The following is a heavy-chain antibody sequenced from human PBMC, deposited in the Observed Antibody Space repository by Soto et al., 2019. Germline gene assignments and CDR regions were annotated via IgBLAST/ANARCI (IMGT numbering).Heavy chain of an antibody. Sequence: KRTASRRVRGTFSGFSLRTKRVGVGWIRQPPGKALEWLALIYWDDDKRYSPSLKSRLTITKDTSKNQVVLTMTNMDPVDTAPYYCAHTQPNKAAAGTAFDYSGQRTLVTVSS. D-gene: IGHD6-13*01. CDR1: GFSLRTKRVG. CDR3: AHTQPNKAAAGTAFDY. J-gene: IGHJ4*02. CDR2: IYWDDDK. V-gene: IGHV2-5*02.